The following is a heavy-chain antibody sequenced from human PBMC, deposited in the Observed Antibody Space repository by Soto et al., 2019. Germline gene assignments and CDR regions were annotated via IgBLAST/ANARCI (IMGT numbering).Heavy chain of an antibody. J-gene: IGHJ4*02. CDR1: DGSVNTGNYY. Sequence: QVQLQESGPGLVKPSETLSLTCSVSDGSVNTGNYYWSWIRQPPGKGLGWIGHIYYIGTTNYNPSLKSRVSMSVDTSKNQFSLKVTCVTAADTAVYFCAREEKQLSRYGGDFDYWGQGIMVTVSS. V-gene: IGHV4-61*01. CDR2: IYYIGTT. CDR3: AREEKQLSRYGGDFDY. D-gene: IGHD3-16*01.